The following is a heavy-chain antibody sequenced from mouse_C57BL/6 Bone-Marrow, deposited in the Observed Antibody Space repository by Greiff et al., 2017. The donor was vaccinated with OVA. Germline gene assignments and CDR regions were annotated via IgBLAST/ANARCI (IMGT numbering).Heavy chain of an antibody. Sequence: EVKLMESGGGLVQPGGSLKLSCAASGFTFSDYYMYWVRQTPEKRLEWVAYISNGGGSTYYPDTVKGRFTISRANAKNTLYLQMSSLKSADKAMYYCARQGGYDADYFDYWGQGTTLTVSS. CDR3: ARQGGYDADYFDY. CDR2: ISNGGGST. V-gene: IGHV5-12*01. D-gene: IGHD2-14*01. CDR1: GFTFSDYY. J-gene: IGHJ2*01.